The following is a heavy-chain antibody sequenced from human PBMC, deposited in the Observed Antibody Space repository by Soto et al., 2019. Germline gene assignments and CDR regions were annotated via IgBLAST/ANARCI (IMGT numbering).Heavy chain of an antibody. Sequence: ALLKLSCKDCGYTFTSYAMHWVRQAPGQRLEWMGWINAGNGNTKYSQKFQGRVTITRDTSASTAYMELSSLRSEDTAVYYCARGIVATISSDYWGQGTLVTVSS. V-gene: IGHV1-3*01. CDR2: INAGNGNT. J-gene: IGHJ4*02. D-gene: IGHD5-12*01. CDR3: ARGIVATISSDY. CDR1: GYTFTSYA.